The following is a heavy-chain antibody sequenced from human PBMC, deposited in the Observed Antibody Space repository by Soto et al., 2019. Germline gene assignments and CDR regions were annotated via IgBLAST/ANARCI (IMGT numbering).Heavy chain of an antibody. CDR3: AKDRAGYDSYGLDV. CDR1: GFTFSSYG. V-gene: IGHV3-30*18. D-gene: IGHD5-12*01. Sequence: QVQLLESGGGVVQPGRSLRLSCAASGFTFSSYGMHWVCQAPGKGLEWVAVISNDGSNKYYADSVKGRFTISRDNSKNTLYLQMNSLRAEDTAVYYCAKDRAGYDSYGLDVWGQGTTVTVSS. CDR2: ISNDGSNK. J-gene: IGHJ6*02.